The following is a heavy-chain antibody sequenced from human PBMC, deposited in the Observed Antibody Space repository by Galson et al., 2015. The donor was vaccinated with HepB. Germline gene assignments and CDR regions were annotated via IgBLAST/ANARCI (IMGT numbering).Heavy chain of an antibody. Sequence: SLRLSCAASGFTFSSYAMHWVRQAPGKGLEWVAVISYDGSNKYYADSVKGRFTISRDNSKNTLYLQMNSLRAEDTAVYYCAGPPWSSGWLHAFPRWYNWFDPWGQGTLVTVSS. V-gene: IGHV3-30-3*01. D-gene: IGHD6-19*01. CDR1: GFTFSSYA. J-gene: IGHJ5*02. CDR3: AGPPWSSGWLHAFPRWYNWFDP. CDR2: ISYDGSNK.